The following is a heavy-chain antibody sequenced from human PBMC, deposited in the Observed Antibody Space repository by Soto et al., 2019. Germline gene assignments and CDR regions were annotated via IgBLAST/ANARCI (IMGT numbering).Heavy chain of an antibody. Sequence: QITLKESGPTLVKPTQTLTLTCTFSGFSLSTTRVGVGWIRQPPGEALEWLALLYWVDEKIYTSSLNRRLTIPKDTSKNHVVLTLTNMDPLDTATYYCAHSKTSGMRYYFDYWGQGTLVTVSS. CDR1: GFSLSTTRVG. J-gene: IGHJ4*02. CDR2: LYWVDEK. V-gene: IGHV2-5*02. CDR3: AHSKTSGMRYYFDY.